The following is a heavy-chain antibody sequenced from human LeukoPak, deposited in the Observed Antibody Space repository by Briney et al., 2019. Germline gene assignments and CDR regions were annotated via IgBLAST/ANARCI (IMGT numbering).Heavy chain of an antibody. CDR1: GGSFSGYY. V-gene: IGHV4-34*01. D-gene: IGHD3-3*01. Sequence: SETLSLTCAVYGGSFSGYYWSWIRQPPGKGLEWIGEINHSGSTNYNPSLKSRVTISVDTSKNQFSLKLSSVTAADTAVYYCARGPSDFWSGYYYPRNQNAFDIWGQGTMVTVSS. CDR3: ARGPSDFWSGYYYPRNQNAFDI. CDR2: INHSGST. J-gene: IGHJ3*02.